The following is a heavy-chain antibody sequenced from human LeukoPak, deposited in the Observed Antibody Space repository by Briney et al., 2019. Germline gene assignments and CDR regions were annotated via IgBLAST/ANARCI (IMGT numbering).Heavy chain of an antibody. V-gene: IGHV3-9*01. CDR3: AKAVAGFLLDY. CDR1: GFTFDDYA. CDR2: ISWNSGSI. D-gene: IGHD6-19*01. J-gene: IGHJ4*02. Sequence: LRLYCEASGFTFDDYAMHWVRQASGKGLEWVSGISWNSGSIGYADFVKWLFTISRFNAKISLCLHMYSLTAEDTALYYCAKAVAGFLLDYWGQGTLVTVSS.